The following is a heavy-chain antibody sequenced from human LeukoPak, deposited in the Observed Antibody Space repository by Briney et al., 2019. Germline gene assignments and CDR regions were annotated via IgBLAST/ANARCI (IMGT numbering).Heavy chain of an antibody. Sequence: SETVSLSCSVSSGSISSPLHYWGWIRQPPGKGLEWIGSIFYTGSTYYNPSLKSRVTISVDTSKNQFSLRLTSVTVADTAVYYCARRVRIAASGTWFDPWGQGTLVTVSS. CDR2: IFYTGST. CDR3: ARRVRIAASGTWFDP. D-gene: IGHD6-13*01. V-gene: IGHV4-39*07. CDR1: SGSISSPLHY. J-gene: IGHJ5*02.